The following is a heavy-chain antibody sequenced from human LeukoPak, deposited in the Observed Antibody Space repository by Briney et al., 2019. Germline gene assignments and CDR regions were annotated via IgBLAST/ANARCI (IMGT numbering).Heavy chain of an antibody. CDR3: ARGRVAAAGPDY. CDR1: GFTFSRYC. J-gene: IGHJ4*02. Sequence: GGSLRLSCAASGFTFSRYCMTWVRQAPGKGLEWEAEIIQDGSATYYINSVRGRFTISRDNAKNSLYLQMNSLRAEDTAVYYCARGRVAAAGPDYWGQGTLVTVSS. D-gene: IGHD6-13*01. CDR2: IIQDGSAT. V-gene: IGHV3-7*01.